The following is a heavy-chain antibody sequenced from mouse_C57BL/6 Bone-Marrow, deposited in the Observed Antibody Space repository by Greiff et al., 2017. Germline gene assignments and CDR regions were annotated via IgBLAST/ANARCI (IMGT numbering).Heavy chain of an antibody. J-gene: IGHJ3*01. CDR2: IYPRSGNT. CDR3: AREGAYWSDCLAGYSY. Sequence: VKLVESGAELERPGASVKLSCKASGYTFTSYGISWVKQRPGQGLEWIGEIYPRSGNTYYNEKFKGKATLTADKSSSTAYMELSSLTSEDSAVYFGAREGAYWSDCLAGYSYWGQGTLVTVSA. V-gene: IGHV1-81*01. CDR1: GYTFTSYG. D-gene: IGHD2-13*01.